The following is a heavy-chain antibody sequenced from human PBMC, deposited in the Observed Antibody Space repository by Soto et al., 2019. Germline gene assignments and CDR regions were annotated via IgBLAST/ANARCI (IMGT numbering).Heavy chain of an antibody. CDR1: GFTFSSYA. Sequence: GGSLRLSCAASGFTFSSYAMHWVRQAPGKGLEWVAVISYDGSNKYYADSVKGRFTISRDNSKNTLYLQMSSLRAEDTAVYYCARDGADGSGMDVWGQGTTVTVSS. V-gene: IGHV3-30-3*01. CDR2: ISYDGSNK. CDR3: ARDGADGSGMDV. D-gene: IGHD1-26*01. J-gene: IGHJ6*02.